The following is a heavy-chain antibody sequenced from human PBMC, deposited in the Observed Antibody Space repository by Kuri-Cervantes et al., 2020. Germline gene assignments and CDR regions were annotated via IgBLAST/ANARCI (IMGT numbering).Heavy chain of an antibody. V-gene: IGHV4-38-2*01. CDR3: ARGYCSSSGCYFDY. D-gene: IGHD2-2*01. Sequence: SQTLSLTCAVSGYSISSGYYWGWIRQPPGKGLEWIGSIYHSGSTYYNPSLKSRVTISVDTSKNQFSLKLSSVTAADTAVYYCARGYCSSSGCYFDYWGQGTRVTVSS. J-gene: IGHJ4*02. CDR2: IYHSGST. CDR1: GYSISSGYY.